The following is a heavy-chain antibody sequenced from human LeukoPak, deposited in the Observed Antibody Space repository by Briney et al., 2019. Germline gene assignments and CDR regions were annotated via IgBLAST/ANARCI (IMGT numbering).Heavy chain of an antibody. D-gene: IGHD5-24*01. CDR3: ARDTLERSLQLDFDY. Sequence: PGGSLRLSCAASGFTFSSYSMNWVRQAPGKGLEWVSSISSSSSYIYYADSVKGRFTISRDNAKNSLYLQMNSLRAEDTAVYYCARDTLERSLQLDFDYWGQGTLVTVSS. CDR1: GFTFSSYS. CDR2: ISSSSSYI. V-gene: IGHV3-21*01. J-gene: IGHJ4*02.